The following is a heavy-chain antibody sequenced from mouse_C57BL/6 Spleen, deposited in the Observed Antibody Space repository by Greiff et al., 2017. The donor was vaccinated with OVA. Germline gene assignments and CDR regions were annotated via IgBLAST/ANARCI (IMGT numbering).Heavy chain of an antibody. D-gene: IGHD3-2*02. CDR2: IDPEDGDT. Sequence: EVQLLESGAELVRPGASVKLSCTASGFNIKDYYMHWVKQRPDQGLAWIGRIDPEDGDTKYSPKFKGKATMTADTSSNTAYLQLNSLTSEDTAGKYCTTESSGYSAFDYWGQGTTLTVSS. V-gene: IGHV14-1*01. CDR3: TTESSGYSAFDY. CDR1: GFNIKDYY. J-gene: IGHJ2*01.